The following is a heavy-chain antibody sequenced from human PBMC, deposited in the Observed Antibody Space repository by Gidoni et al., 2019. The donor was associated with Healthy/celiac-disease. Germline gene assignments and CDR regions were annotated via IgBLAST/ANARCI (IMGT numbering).Heavy chain of an antibody. CDR2: IYHSGST. CDR3: ARVYSSSWTEFDY. D-gene: IGHD6-13*01. CDR1: GYSISSGYY. Sequence: QVQLQESGPGLVKPSETLSLTCAVSGYSISSGYYWGWIRQPPGKGLEWIGSIYHSGSTYYNPSLKSRVTISVDTSKNQFSLKLSSATAADTAVYYCARVYSSSWTEFDYWGQGTLVTVSS. J-gene: IGHJ4*02. V-gene: IGHV4-38-2*01.